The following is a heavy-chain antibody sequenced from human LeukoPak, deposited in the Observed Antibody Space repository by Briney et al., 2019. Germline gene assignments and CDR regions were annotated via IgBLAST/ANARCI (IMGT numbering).Heavy chain of an antibody. CDR1: GFTFSSYS. CDR3: ARDQGVPESSGYTNWFDP. J-gene: IGHJ5*02. D-gene: IGHD3-22*01. V-gene: IGHV3-21*01. CDR2: ISSSSYI. Sequence: GGSLRLSCAASGFTFSSYSMNWVRQAPGKGLEWVSSISSSSYIYYADSVKGRFTISRDNAKNSLYLQMNSLRAEDTAVYYCARDQGVPESSGYTNWFDPWGQGTLVTVSS.